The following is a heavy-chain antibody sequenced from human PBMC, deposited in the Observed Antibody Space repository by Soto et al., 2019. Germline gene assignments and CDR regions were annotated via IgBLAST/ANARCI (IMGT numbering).Heavy chain of an antibody. Sequence: QVQLVESGGGVVQPGRSLRLSCVASGFTFSSYGMHWVRQAPGKGLEWVAVIWYDGSHRFYGDSVKGRSTISRDNSKNTLYFQMDSSRAEDTAVYYCARDSGSDYLDKWGQGTLVTVSS. D-gene: IGHD3-10*01. V-gene: IGHV3-33*01. CDR2: IWYDGSHR. J-gene: IGHJ4*02. CDR1: GFTFSSYG. CDR3: ARDSGSDYLDK.